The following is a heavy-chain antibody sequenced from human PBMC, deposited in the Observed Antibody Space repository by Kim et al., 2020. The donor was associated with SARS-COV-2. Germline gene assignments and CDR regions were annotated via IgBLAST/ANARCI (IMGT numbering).Heavy chain of an antibody. CDR1: GGTFSSYA. CDR3: ARIGPPGYSYGYGKYFDL. Sequence: SVKVSCKASGGTFSSYAISWVRQAPGQGLEWMGGIIPIFGTANYAQKFQGRVTITADESTSTAYMELSSLRSEDTAVYYCARIGPPGYSYGYGKYFDLWGRGTLVTVSS. CDR2: IIPIFGTA. D-gene: IGHD5-18*01. J-gene: IGHJ2*01. V-gene: IGHV1-69*13.